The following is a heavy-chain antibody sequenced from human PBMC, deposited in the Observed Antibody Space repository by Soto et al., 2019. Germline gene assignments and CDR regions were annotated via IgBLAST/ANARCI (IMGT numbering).Heavy chain of an antibody. D-gene: IGHD2-15*01. CDR1: GGSFSGYY. Sequence: SETLSLTCAVYGGSFSGYYWSWIRQPPGKGLEWIGEINHSGSTNYNPSLKSRVTISVDTSKNQFSLKLSSVTAADTAVYYCARDPPKYCSGGSCYRGFRDYWGQGTLVTVSS. J-gene: IGHJ4*02. CDR2: INHSGST. CDR3: ARDPPKYCSGGSCYRGFRDY. V-gene: IGHV4-34*01.